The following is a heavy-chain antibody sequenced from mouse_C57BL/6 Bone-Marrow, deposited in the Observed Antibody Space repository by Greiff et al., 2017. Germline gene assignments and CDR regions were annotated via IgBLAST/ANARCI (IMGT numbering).Heavy chain of an antibody. CDR3: ARRGGTGSMDY. Sequence: QVHVKQSGAELVRPGASVKLSCKASGYTFTDYYINWVKRRPGQGLEWIARLYPGSGNTYYTEKFKGKATLTAEKSSSTAYMQLSRLTSEDSAVYFCARRGGTGSMDYWGQGTSVTVSS. J-gene: IGHJ4*01. CDR2: LYPGSGNT. CDR1: GYTFTDYY. V-gene: IGHV1-76*01. D-gene: IGHD4-1*01.